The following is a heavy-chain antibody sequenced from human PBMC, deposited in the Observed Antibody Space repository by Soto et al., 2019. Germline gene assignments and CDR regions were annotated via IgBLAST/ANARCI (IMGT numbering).Heavy chain of an antibody. CDR1: GFSLSTSAFC. V-gene: IGHV2-70*01. J-gene: IGHJ4*02. CDR2: IDWNNIK. Sequence: SGPTLVNPTETLTLTCTFSGFSLSTSAFCVTWIRQPPGKALEWLALIDWNNIKYYKTSLKTRLTLSKGTSRNQVVLTMTNVEPVDTGPYHCPRGPTSHWNHIDYWGQGTLVTVSS. D-gene: IGHD1-1*01. CDR3: PRGPTSHWNHIDY.